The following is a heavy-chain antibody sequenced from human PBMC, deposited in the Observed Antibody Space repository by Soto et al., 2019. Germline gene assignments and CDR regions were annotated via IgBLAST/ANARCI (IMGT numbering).Heavy chain of an antibody. CDR1: GASISSNF. J-gene: IGHJ1*01. Sequence: PSETLSLSCSVSGASISSNFWSWFRQPPGKGLEWIGYIYHSGSAFYNPSLQSRVTISVDRSTNQFSLKLSSVTAADTAVYYCARGEYYDTSGFYAQYFQHWGQGTLVTVSS. CDR2: IYHSGSA. V-gene: IGHV4-30-2*01. CDR3: ARGEYYDTSGFYAQYFQH. D-gene: IGHD3-22*01.